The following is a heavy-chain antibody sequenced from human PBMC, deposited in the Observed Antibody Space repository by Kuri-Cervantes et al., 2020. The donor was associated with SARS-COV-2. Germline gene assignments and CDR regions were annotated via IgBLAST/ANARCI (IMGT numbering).Heavy chain of an antibody. CDR3: ARCRRIAAASRWFDP. CDR2: VSQSGST. J-gene: IGHJ5*02. Sequence: SQTLSLTCAMYGESASGYFWSWFRQPPGKGLEWIGEVSQSGSTDYNPSLKSRVTISVDTSKNQFSLKLSSVTAADTAVYYCARCRRIAAASRWFDPWGQGTLVTVSS. CDR1: GESASGYF. V-gene: IGHV4-34*01. D-gene: IGHD6-13*01.